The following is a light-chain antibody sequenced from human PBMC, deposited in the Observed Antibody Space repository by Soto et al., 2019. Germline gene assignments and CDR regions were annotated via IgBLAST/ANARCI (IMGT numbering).Light chain of an antibody. J-gene: IGLJ2*01. CDR3: SSYRSSNTHVI. CDR1: TSDVGGYNY. CDR2: EVS. Sequence: QSVLTQPASVSGSPGQSITISCTGTTSDVGGYNYVSWYQQHPGKAPKLMIYEVSNRPSGVSDRFSGSKSGNTASLTISGLQAEDEADYYCSSYRSSNTHVIFGGGTKLTVL. V-gene: IGLV2-14*01.